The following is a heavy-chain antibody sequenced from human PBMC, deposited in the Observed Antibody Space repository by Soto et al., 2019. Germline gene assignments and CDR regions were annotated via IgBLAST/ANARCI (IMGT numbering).Heavy chain of an antibody. V-gene: IGHV3-72*01. D-gene: IGHD1-26*01. CDR2: IRNKVNSYTT. CDR3: ASSSGNYPLFDF. Sequence: EVQLVESGGGLVQPGGSLRLSCVGSGFTFSDHYIDWVRQAPGKGLEWVVRIRNKVNSYTTEYAASVKGRFTISRDDSKNSVYLQMNSMQTDDTAVYYCASSSGNYPLFDFWGQGTLVTVSS. CDR1: GFTFSDHY. J-gene: IGHJ4*02.